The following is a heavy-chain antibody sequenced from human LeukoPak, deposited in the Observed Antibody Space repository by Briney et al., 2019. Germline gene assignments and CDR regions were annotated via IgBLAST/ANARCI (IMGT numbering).Heavy chain of an antibody. CDR3: VGFVDYGGL. CDR2: ISGSGGTI. D-gene: IGHD4-23*01. CDR1: GFTFNDYD. Sequence: GGSLRLSCAASGFTFNDYDMRWVREGSGKGLDWVAYISGSGGTIHYAASVRGRFTHSRHNLKRSLSLQLDSLRAEDTAVYYCVGFVDYGGLWGQGTVVPVSS. J-gene: IGHJ4*02. V-gene: IGHV3-11*04.